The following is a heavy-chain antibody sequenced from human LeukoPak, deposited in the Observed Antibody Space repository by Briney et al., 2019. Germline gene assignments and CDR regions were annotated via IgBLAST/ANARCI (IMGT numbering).Heavy chain of an antibody. CDR1: GGTFSSYA. V-gene: IGHV1-69*05. CDR2: IIPIFGTA. J-gene: IGHJ4*02. D-gene: IGHD5-18*01. CDR3: ARGGIQLWLRDSYFDY. Sequence: SVKVSCKASGGTFSSYAISWVRQAPGQGLEWMGRIIPIFGTANYAQKFQGRVTITTDESTSTAYMELSSLRSEDTAVYYCARGGIQLWLRDSYFDYWGQGTLVTVSS.